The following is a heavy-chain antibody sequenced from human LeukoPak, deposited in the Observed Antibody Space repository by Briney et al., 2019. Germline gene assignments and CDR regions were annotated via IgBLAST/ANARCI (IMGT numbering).Heavy chain of an antibody. Sequence: PGRSLRLSCAASGFTFSSYAMHWVRQAPGKGLEWVAVISYDGSNKYYADSVKGRFTISRDNSKNTLYLQMNSLRPEDTAMYYCARGLQVGATFSDYWGQGTLVTVSS. V-gene: IGHV3-30-3*01. CDR3: ARGLQVGATFSDY. D-gene: IGHD1-26*01. J-gene: IGHJ4*02. CDR2: ISYDGSNK. CDR1: GFTFSSYA.